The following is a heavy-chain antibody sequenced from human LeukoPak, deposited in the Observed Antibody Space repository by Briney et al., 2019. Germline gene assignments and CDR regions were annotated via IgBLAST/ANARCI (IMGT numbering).Heavy chain of an antibody. D-gene: IGHD1-1*01. CDR1: GYTFTAYY. CDR2: INPNSGDT. J-gene: IGHJ4*02. V-gene: IGHV1-2*02. CDR3: ARTDWSMLEY. Sequence: ASEKVSCKASGYTFTAYYIHWVRQAPGQGLEWMGWINPNSGDTNFAQRFQGRVTMTRDTSISTVYMELSRLRSDDTAFYYCARTDWSMLEYWGQGTLVTVSS.